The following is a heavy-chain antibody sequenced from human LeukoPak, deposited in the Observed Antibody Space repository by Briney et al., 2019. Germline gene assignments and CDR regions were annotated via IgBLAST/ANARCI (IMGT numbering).Heavy chain of an antibody. CDR2: IYSGGST. D-gene: IGHD3-10*01. CDR3: ARHPELYFFDY. V-gene: IGHV3-53*01. J-gene: IGHJ4*02. Sequence: GGSLRLSCAASEFXVSSNHMSWVRQAPGKGLEWVSAIYSGGSTYYVGSVKGRFTISRDSSKNTLYLQMNSLRAEDTAVYYCARHPELYFFDYWGQGTLVTVSS. CDR1: EFXVSSNH.